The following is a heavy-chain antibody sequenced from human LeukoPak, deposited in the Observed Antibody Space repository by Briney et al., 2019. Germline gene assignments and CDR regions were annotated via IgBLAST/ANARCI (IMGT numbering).Heavy chain of an antibody. CDR2: ISGSGGST. J-gene: IGHJ6*03. CDR3: ATGGLAGSHYYYYYYMDV. V-gene: IGHV3-23*01. Sequence: GGSLRLSCAASGFTFSSYAMSWVRQAPGKGLEWVSTISGSGGSTYYADSVKGRFTISRDNSKNTLYLQMNSLRAEDTAVYYCATGGLAGSHYYYYYYMDVWGKGTTVTVSS. CDR1: GFTFSSYA. D-gene: IGHD3-10*01.